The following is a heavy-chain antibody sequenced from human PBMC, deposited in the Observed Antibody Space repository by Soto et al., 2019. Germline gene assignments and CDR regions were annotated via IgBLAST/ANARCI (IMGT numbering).Heavy chain of an antibody. J-gene: IGHJ5*02. CDR3: ARVTTPGWFDP. Sequence: QVKLVQSGAGVKKPGASVKVSCEASGYTFTSHDIAWVRQAPGQGLEWMGWVSAYNGNTNYAPKFQGRVTMTTGTSTSTAFRELRSLTSADTAMYYCARVTTPGWFDPWGQGTLITVSS. CDR1: GYTFTSHD. D-gene: IGHD2-21*02. V-gene: IGHV1-18*04. CDR2: VSAYNGNT.